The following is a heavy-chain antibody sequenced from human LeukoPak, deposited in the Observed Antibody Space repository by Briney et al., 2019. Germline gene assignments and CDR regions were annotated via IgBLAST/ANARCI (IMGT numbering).Heavy chain of an antibody. CDR1: GYSFTSYR. Sequence: HGESLKISCQGSGYSFTSYRIGWVRQMPGKGLEWMGIIYPGDSDTRYSPSFQGQVTISADKSISTAYLQWSSLKASDTAMYYCARVLYDFWSGYGYWGQGTLVTVSS. D-gene: IGHD3-3*01. CDR2: IYPGDSDT. J-gene: IGHJ4*02. CDR3: ARVLYDFWSGYGY. V-gene: IGHV5-51*01.